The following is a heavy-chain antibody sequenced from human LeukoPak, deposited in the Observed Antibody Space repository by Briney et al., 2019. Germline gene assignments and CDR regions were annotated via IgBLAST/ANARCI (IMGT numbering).Heavy chain of an antibody. CDR2: IWYDGSNK. CDR1: GFTFSSYG. D-gene: IGHD3-3*01. CDR3: VKKSRTIFGVVTYDY. V-gene: IGHV3-33*06. Sequence: GGSLRLSCAASGFTFSSYGMHWVRQAPGKGLEWVAVIWYDGSNKYYADSVKGRFTISRDNSKNTLYLQMNSLRAEDTAVYYCVKKSRTIFGVVTYDYWGQGTLVTVSS. J-gene: IGHJ4*02.